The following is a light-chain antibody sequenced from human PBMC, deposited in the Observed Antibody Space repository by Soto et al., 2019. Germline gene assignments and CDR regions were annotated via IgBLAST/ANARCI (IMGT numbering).Light chain of an antibody. J-gene: IGKJ1*01. CDR1: QSLNSL. CDR3: QQSYKSPPT. Sequence: DIQMTQSPSPLSASVGDRVTITCRASQSLNSLLACYQQKPGRVPNLLIYAASSLQTGVPSRFSGSGSGTDFTLTISSLQPEDFATYYCQQSYKSPPTFGPGTKVDIK. CDR2: AAS. V-gene: IGKV1-39*01.